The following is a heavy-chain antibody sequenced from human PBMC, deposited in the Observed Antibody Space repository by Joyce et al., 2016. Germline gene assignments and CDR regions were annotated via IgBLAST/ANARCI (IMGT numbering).Heavy chain of an antibody. J-gene: IGHJ6*02. D-gene: IGHD3-3*01. CDR2: INPSGGST. CDR3: ARDPYYNFWSGPYYYGMDV. V-gene: IGHV1-46*01. Sequence: QVQLVQSGAEVKKPGASVKVSCKASGYTFTIYYMHWVRQAPGQGLELMGIINPSGGSTTYEQKFQGRVTMTRDTSTSTVYMELSSLRSEDTAVYYCARDPYYNFWSGPYYYGMDVWGQGTTVTVSS. CDR1: GYTFTIYY.